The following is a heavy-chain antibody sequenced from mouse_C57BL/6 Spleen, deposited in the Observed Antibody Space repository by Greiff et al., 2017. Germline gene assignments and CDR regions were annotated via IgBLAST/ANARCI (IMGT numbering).Heavy chain of an antibody. J-gene: IGHJ2*01. Sequence: VQLQQSGPELVKPGASVKISCKASGYTFTDYYMNWVKQSHGKSLEWIGDINPNNGGTSYNQKFKGKATLTVDKSSSTAYMELRSLTSEDSAVYYCAIDSSGYGDYWGQGTTLTVSS. CDR2: INPNNGGT. CDR3: AIDSSGYGDY. CDR1: GYTFTDYY. D-gene: IGHD3-2*02. V-gene: IGHV1-26*01.